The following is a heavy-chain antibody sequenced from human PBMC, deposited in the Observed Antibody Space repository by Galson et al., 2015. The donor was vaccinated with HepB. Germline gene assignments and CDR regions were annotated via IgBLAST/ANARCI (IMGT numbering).Heavy chain of an antibody. Sequence: SLRLSCAASGFTFSSYAMSWVRQAPGKGLEWVSAISGSGGSTYYADSVKGRFTISRDNSKNTLYLQMNSLRAEDTAVYYCAKDAYYYDSSGYYYHFDYWGQGTLVTVSS. CDR3: AKDAYYYDSSGYYYHFDY. CDR2: ISGSGGST. D-gene: IGHD3-22*01. J-gene: IGHJ4*02. CDR1: GFTFSSYA. V-gene: IGHV3-23*01.